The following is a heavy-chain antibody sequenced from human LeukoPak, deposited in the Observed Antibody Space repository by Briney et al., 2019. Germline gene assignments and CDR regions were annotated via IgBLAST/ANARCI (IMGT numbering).Heavy chain of an antibody. D-gene: IGHD3-10*01. CDR1: GYTFTSYG. CDR2: ISGYNGNT. V-gene: IGHV1-18*01. Sequence: ASVKVSCKASGYTFTSYGISWVRQAPGQGLEWMGWISGYNGNTKYAQKLQGRVTMTRDTSTSTVYMELSRLRSEDTAVYYCARDYGSGTYSPKGGFDYWGQGTLVTVSS. J-gene: IGHJ4*02. CDR3: ARDYGSGTYSPKGGFDY.